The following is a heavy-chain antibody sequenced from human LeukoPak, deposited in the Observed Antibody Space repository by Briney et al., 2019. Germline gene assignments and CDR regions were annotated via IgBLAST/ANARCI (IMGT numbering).Heavy chain of an antibody. V-gene: IGHV3-48*03. J-gene: IGHJ4*02. CDR1: GFTFSSYE. Sequence: GGSLRLSCAASGFTFSSYEMNWVRQAPGKGLEWVSYISSSGSTIYYADSVKGRFTISRDNAKNSLYLQMNSLRAEDTALYYCARGHAADTFDYWGQGTLVTVSS. CDR3: ARGHAADTFDY. CDR2: ISSSGSTI.